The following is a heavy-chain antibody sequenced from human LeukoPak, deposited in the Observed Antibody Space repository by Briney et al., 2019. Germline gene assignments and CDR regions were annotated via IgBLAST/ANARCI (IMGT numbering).Heavy chain of an antibody. J-gene: IGHJ5*02. CDR1: GFTFSSNY. D-gene: IGHD6-19*01. CDR2: IYSGGST. CDR3: ARSSGTDSGWWYWFDP. V-gene: IGHV3-53*01. Sequence: GGSLRLSCAASGFTFSSNYMSWVRQAPGKGLEWVSVIYSGGSTYYADSVKGRFTISRDNSKNTLYLQMNSLRAEDTAVYYCARSSGTDSGWWYWFDPWGQGTLVTVSS.